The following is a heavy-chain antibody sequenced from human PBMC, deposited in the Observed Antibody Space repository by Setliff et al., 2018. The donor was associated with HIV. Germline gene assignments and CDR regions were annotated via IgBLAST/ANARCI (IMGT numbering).Heavy chain of an antibody. D-gene: IGHD2-21*02. Sequence: GASVKVSCKASGGTFSSYTIGWVRQAPGQGLEWMGGIVPIFGTTKSAQKFQGRVTITADEYTSTAYMELNGLRSEDTAVYYCARGVGYCAGDCYSTYYYDYMDVWGKGTTVTVSS. J-gene: IGHJ6*03. CDR2: IVPIFGTT. CDR1: GGTFSSYT. V-gene: IGHV1-69*13. CDR3: ARGVGYCAGDCYSTYYYDYMDV.